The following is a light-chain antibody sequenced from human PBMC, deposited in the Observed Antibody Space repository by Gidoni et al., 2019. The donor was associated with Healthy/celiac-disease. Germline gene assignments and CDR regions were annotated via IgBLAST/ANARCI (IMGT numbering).Light chain of an antibody. CDR2: EVS. Sequence: QSALTQPASVSWSPGQSITISCTGTSSDVGGYHYVSWYQHHPGKAPKLMIYEVSNRPSGVSNRFSGSKSGNTASLTISGLQAEDEADYYCSSYTSSSTLGVVFGGGTKLTV. CDR3: SSYTSSSTLGVV. V-gene: IGLV2-14*01. J-gene: IGLJ2*01. CDR1: SSDVGGYHY.